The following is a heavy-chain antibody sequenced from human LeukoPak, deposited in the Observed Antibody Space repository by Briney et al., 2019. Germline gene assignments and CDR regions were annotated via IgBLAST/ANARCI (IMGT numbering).Heavy chain of an antibody. Sequence: GGSLRLSCAASVFTFSSYWMHWVRQAPGKGLVWVSRINSDGSSTTYADSVKGRFTISRDNAKNTLYLQMNSLRAEDTAVYYCARVGYGGSYTYWGQGTLVSVSS. CDR1: VFTFSSYW. D-gene: IGHD1-26*01. V-gene: IGHV3-74*01. CDR3: ARVGYGGSYTY. CDR2: INSDGSST. J-gene: IGHJ4*02.